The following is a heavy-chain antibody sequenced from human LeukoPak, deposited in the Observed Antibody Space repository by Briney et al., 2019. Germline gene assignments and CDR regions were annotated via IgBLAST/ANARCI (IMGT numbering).Heavy chain of an antibody. CDR3: ARSPFTQQWLAPH. J-gene: IGHJ4*02. CDR2: IYYSGST. V-gene: IGHV4-39*07. D-gene: IGHD6-19*01. Sequence: SSETLSLTCTVSGGSISSSSYYWGWIRQPPGKGLEWIGSIYYSGSTYYNPSLKSRVTISVDTSKNQFSLKLSSVTAADTAVYYCARSPFTQQWLAPHWGQGTLVTVSS. CDR1: GGSISSSSYY.